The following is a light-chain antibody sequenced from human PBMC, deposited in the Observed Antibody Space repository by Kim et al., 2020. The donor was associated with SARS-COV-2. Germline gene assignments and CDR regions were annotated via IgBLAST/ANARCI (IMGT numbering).Light chain of an antibody. CDR2: SKN. J-gene: IGLJ2*01. CDR3: NSRDSSGNHLV. Sequence: SGQTLRSTRHRERIRNAYASWYQQKQEHAPVLMKYSKNNRHTEVPDRFSGSSAGNTASVTITGAQAEDEADYYCNSRDSSGNHLVFGGGTQLTVL. CDR1: RIRNAY. V-gene: IGLV3-19*01.